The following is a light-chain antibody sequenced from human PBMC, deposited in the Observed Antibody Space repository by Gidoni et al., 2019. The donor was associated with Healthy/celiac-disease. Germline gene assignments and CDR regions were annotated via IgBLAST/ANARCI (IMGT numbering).Light chain of an antibody. Sequence: EFVLTQPPATLSLSPGERATPSGRASQSVSSYLAWYQQKPGQAPRLPIYDASNGATGIPARFSGSGSGTDITLTISSLEPEDFAVYYCQQHSNKPMYTFGQGTKLEIK. V-gene: IGKV3-11*01. CDR1: QSVSSY. CDR3: QQHSNKPMYT. J-gene: IGKJ2*01. CDR2: DAS.